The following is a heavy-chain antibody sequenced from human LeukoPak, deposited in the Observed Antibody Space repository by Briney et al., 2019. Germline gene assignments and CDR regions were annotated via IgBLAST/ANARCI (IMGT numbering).Heavy chain of an antibody. V-gene: IGHV3-21*01. CDR2: IKSTSDIK. CDR1: GFTFSSYS. Sequence: PGETLRLSCAASGFTFSSYSMNWIRQAPGKGLEWVSSIKSTSDIKFYPDSVKRRFTVSRDNAKNSLYLQTNSLRAEDTAVYYCARPLEGTGGKWYFDLWGRGTLVTVSS. D-gene: IGHD1-14*01. CDR3: ARPLEGTGGKWYFDL. J-gene: IGHJ2*01.